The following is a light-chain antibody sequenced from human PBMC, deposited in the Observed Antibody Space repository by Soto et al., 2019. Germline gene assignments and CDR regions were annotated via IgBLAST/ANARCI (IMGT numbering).Light chain of an antibody. CDR2: DVI. Sequence: QSALTQPRSVSGSPGQSVTISCTGTSSDVGGYNYVSWYQQHPGKAPKLMIYDVIKRPSGVPDRFSGSKSGTSASLAISGLQSEDEADYYCAAWDDSLNGGVFGGGTKLTVL. J-gene: IGLJ3*02. V-gene: IGLV2-11*01. CDR3: AAWDDSLNGGV. CDR1: SSDVGGYNY.